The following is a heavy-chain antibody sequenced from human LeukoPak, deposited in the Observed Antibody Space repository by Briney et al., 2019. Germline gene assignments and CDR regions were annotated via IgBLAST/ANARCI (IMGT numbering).Heavy chain of an antibody. CDR3: ARIAAAGWFDP. CDR2: ISGGSSGST. CDR1: GFTFSSYW. J-gene: IGHJ5*02. D-gene: IGHD6-13*01. Sequence: GGSLRLSCAASGFTFSSYWMSWVRQAPGKGLEWLSVISGGSSGSTYYADSVTGRFTVSRDNSKNTLYLQMNSLRAEDTAVYYCARIAAAGWFDPWGQGTLVTVSS. V-gene: IGHV3-23*01.